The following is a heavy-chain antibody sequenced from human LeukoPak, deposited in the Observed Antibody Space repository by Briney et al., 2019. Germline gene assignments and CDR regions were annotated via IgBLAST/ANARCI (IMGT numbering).Heavy chain of an antibody. Sequence: PGGSLRLSCAASGFTFSSYAMHWVRQAPGKGLEWVANIEKDGSEEYYVDSVKGRFTITRDNGKSSLYLQMNSLRVEDTAVYYCARIRYYENSGRKGGLFDISGQGTLVIVSS. J-gene: IGHJ3*02. CDR2: IEKDGSEE. D-gene: IGHD3-22*01. CDR1: GFTFSSYA. CDR3: ARIRYYENSGRKGGLFDI. V-gene: IGHV3-7*01.